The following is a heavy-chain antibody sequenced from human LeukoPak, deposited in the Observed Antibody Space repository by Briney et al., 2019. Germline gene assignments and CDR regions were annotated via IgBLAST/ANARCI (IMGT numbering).Heavy chain of an antibody. CDR1: GFTVNSNY. V-gene: IGHV3-66*02. CDR3: ARGFGKVAANVFGRYTMDV. J-gene: IGHJ6*02. Sequence: GVSLRLSCAASGFTVNSNYMSWVRQAPGKGLEWVSLIYTGGSTYYADSVKGRFTISRDNSKNTLYLQMNSLRPEDTAVYYCARGFGKVAANVFGRYTMDVWGQGTTVTVSS. D-gene: IGHD6-6*01. CDR2: IYTGGST.